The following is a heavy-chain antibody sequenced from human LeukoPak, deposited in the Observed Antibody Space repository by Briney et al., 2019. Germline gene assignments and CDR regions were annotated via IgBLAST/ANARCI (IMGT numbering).Heavy chain of an antibody. CDR3: ARDLVAAAGTTFDY. J-gene: IGHJ4*02. V-gene: IGHV3-48*01. D-gene: IGHD6-13*01. CDR2: ISSSSNTI. CDR1: GFTFSSSS. Sequence: GGSLRLSCAASGFTFSSSSMNWVRQAPGKGLEWVSYISSSSNTIYYADSVKGRFTISRDNAKNSLYLQINSLRAEDTAVYYCARDLVAAAGTTFDYWGQGTLVTVSS.